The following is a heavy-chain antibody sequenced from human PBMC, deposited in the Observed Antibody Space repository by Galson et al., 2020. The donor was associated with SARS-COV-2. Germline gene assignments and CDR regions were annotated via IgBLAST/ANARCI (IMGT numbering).Heavy chain of an antibody. Sequence: PGGSLRLSCAASGFTFSSYAMHWVRQAPGKGLEWVAVISYDGSNKYYADSVKGRFTISRDNSKNTLYLQMNSLRAEDTAVYYCARSNYANYYYGMDVWGLGTTVTVSS. D-gene: IGHD4-4*01. CDR2: ISYDGSNK. CDR3: ARSNYANYYYGMDV. CDR1: GFTFSSYA. J-gene: IGHJ6*02. V-gene: IGHV3-30-3*01.